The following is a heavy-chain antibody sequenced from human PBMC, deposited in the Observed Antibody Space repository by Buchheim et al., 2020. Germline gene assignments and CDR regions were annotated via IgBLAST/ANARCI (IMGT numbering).Heavy chain of an antibody. CDR2: ISYDGSNK. D-gene: IGHD6-19*01. Sequence: QVQLVESGGGVVQPGRSLRLSCAASGFTFSSYGMHWVRQAPGKGLEWVAVISYDGSNKYYADSVKGRFTISRDNSKNTLYLQMNSLRAEDTAVYYCAKDSGHSSGWYLDYWGQGTL. V-gene: IGHV3-30*18. CDR1: GFTFSSYG. CDR3: AKDSGHSSGWYLDY. J-gene: IGHJ4*02.